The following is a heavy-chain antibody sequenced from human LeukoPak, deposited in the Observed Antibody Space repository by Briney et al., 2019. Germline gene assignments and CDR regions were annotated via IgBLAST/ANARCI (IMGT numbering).Heavy chain of an antibody. J-gene: IGHJ4*02. D-gene: IGHD3-10*01. CDR2: IYYSGST. Sequence: PSETLSLTCTVSGGSISSSSYYWGWIRQPPGKGLEWIGSIYYSGSTYYNPSLKSRVTISVDTSKNQFSLKLSSVTAADTAVYYCAAYYYGSGSYTFFDYWGQGTLVTVSS. CDR1: GGSISSSSYY. V-gene: IGHV4-39*07. CDR3: AAYYYGSGSYTFFDY.